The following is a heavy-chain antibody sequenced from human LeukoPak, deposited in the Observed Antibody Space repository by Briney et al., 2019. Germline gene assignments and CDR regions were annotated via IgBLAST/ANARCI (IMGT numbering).Heavy chain of an antibody. CDR3: AGDYQIGIAVDYNWFDP. CDR2: IYYSGST. V-gene: IGHV4-39*07. J-gene: IGHJ5*02. D-gene: IGHD6-19*01. Sequence: SETLSLTCTVSGGSISSSSYYWGWIRQPPGKGLEWIGSIYYSGSTYYNPSLKSRVTISVDTSKNQFSLKLSSVTAADTAVYYCAGDYQIGIAVDYNWFDPWGQGTLVTVSS. CDR1: GGSISSSSYY.